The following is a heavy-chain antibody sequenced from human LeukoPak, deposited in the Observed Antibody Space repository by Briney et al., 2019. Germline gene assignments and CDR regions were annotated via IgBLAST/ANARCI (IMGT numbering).Heavy chain of an antibody. CDR2: IYYSGST. D-gene: IGHD6-13*01. J-gene: IGHJ3*02. CDR3: ARDGGRSSSGYLATQDAFDI. Sequence: SETLSLTCTVSGGSISSGGYYWSWIRQHPGKGLEWIGYIYYSGSTYYNPSLKSRVTISVDTSKNQFSLKLSSVTAADTAVYYCARDGGRSSSGYLATQDAFDIWGQGTMVTVSS. CDR1: GGSISSGGYY. V-gene: IGHV4-31*03.